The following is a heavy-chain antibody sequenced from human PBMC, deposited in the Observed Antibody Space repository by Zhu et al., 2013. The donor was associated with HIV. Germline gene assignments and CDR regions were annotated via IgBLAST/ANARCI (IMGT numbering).Heavy chain of an antibody. CDR3: AREGGGYSSGWYGFDI. D-gene: IGHD6-19*01. Sequence: QVQLVQSGSEVKKPGASVKVSCKSSGYTFGSYEINWLRQATGQGPEWIGWMNPNSGNRDYAQKFQARVTFTSDTSINTAYMELSGLKSEDSAVYYCAREGGGYSSGWYGFDIYGQGTMVTVSS. V-gene: IGHV1-8*01. CDR2: MNPNSGNR. J-gene: IGHJ3*02. CDR1: GYTFGSYE.